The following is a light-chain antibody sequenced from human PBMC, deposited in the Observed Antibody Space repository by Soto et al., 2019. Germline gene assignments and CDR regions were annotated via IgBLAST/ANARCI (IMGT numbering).Light chain of an antibody. CDR1: SSNIGSSS. Sequence: VRTEPGSGAETRGRRVTISCSGSSSNIGSSSVNWYQQFPGTVPKLLIYNDNQWPSGVPDRFSGSRSGTSASLAISGLQSEDEADYYCAAWDASLNGLYVFGTGTKVTV. J-gene: IGLJ1*01. CDR2: NDN. CDR3: AAWDASLNGLYV. V-gene: IGLV1-44*01.